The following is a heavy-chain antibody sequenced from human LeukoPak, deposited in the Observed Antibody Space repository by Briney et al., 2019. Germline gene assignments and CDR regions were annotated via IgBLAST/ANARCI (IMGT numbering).Heavy chain of an antibody. D-gene: IGHD2-2*03. V-gene: IGHV4-59*12. J-gene: IGHJ4*02. Sequence: SETLSLTCTVSGGSISSYYWNWIRQPPGKGLEWIGYIYYSGSTNYNPSLKSRVTISVDTSKNQFSLKLSSVTAADTAVYYCARPGYCSSTSCPFDYWGQGTLVTVSS. CDR2: IYYSGST. CDR1: GGSISSYY. CDR3: ARPGYCSSTSCPFDY.